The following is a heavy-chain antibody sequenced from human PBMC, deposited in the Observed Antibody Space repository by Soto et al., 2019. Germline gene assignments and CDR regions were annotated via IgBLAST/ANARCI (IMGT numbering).Heavy chain of an antibody. CDR2: ISYDGSNK. CDR1: GFTFSSYA. V-gene: IGHV3-30-3*01. Sequence: GGSLRLSCAASGFTFSSYAMHWVRQAPGKGLEWVAVISYDGSNKYYADSVKGRFTISRDNSKNTLYLQMNSLRAEDTAVYYCARGTWIQPRSWGQGTLVTVSS. J-gene: IGHJ4*02. CDR3: ARGTWIQPRS. D-gene: IGHD5-18*01.